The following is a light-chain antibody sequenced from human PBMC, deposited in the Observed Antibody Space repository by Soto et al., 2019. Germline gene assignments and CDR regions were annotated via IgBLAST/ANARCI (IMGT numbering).Light chain of an antibody. CDR2: EVS. Sequence: QSVLTQPASVSGSPGQSITISCTGASSDISNYNYVSWYQQHPSTAPKLMIYEVSNRPSGISHRFSGSKSGNTASLTISGLQAEDEAHYYCSSYTSGSTLVFGTGTKVTVL. CDR3: SSYTSGSTLV. CDR1: SSDISNYNY. V-gene: IGLV2-14*01. J-gene: IGLJ1*01.